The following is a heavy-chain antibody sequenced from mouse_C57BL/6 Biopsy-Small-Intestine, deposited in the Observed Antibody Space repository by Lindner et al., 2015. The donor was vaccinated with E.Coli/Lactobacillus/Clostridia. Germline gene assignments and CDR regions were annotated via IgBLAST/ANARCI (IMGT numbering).Heavy chain of an antibody. CDR2: IYPRSGYI. CDR3: ARREGYLY. CDR1: GFTFSRSW. V-gene: IGHV1-82*01. J-gene: IGHJ3*01. D-gene: IGHD2-3*01. Sequence: VQLQESGPELVKPGASVKISCKASGFTFSRSWMNWVKQRTGQGLEWIGEIYPRSGYIYFNEKFKGKATLTADKSSSTAYMQLSSLTSEDSAVYFCARREGYLYWGQGTLVTVSA.